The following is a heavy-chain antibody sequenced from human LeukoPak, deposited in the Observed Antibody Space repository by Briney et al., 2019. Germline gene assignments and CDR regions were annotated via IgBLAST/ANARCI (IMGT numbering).Heavy chain of an antibody. CDR3: AKEWSAFDI. CDR2: IGGSASNI. D-gene: IGHD2-15*01. V-gene: IGHV3-11*04. CDR1: GLTVTDYY. J-gene: IGHJ3*02. Sequence: GGSLRLSCAASGLTVTDYYMHWIRQAPGKGLEWVSFIGGSASNIYYADSVKGRFTISRDNAKNSLYLQMNSLRAEDMAVYYCAKEWSAFDIWGQGTMVTVSS.